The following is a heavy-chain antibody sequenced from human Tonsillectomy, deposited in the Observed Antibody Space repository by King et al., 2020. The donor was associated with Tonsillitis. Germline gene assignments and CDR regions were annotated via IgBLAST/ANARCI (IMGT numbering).Heavy chain of an antibody. V-gene: IGHV3-74*03. Sequence: VQLVESGGGLVQPGGSLRLSCTASGFTFTDYWMHWVRQAPGKGLVWIARVHSDGRNQTYADYVKGRFTISSNKAQNTLYLQMNSLRDEDTGVYYCESDRDWFAFDYWGQGTLVTASS. D-gene: IGHD3-3*01. CDR1: GFTFTDYW. CDR2: VHSDGRNQ. J-gene: IGHJ4*02. CDR3: ESDRDWFAFDY.